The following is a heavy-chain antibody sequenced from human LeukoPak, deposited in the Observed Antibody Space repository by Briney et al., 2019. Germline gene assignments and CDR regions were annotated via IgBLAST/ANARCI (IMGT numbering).Heavy chain of an antibody. CDR1: GGSISSYY. D-gene: IGHD6-19*01. V-gene: IGHV4-59*12. Sequence: SETLSLICTVSGGSISSYYWSWIRQPPGKGLEWIASVDYSGGTYYNPSLESRVAISADMSKNQFSLKLTSVTGADTAVYYCAGERGEEYSSGWYKTNYFDNWGQGIQVTVSS. CDR3: AGERGEEYSSGWYKTNYFDN. J-gene: IGHJ4*02. CDR2: VDYSGGT.